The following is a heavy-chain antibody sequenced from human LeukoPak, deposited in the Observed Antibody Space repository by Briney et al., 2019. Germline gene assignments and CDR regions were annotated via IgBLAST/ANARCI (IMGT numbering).Heavy chain of an antibody. CDR3: VKASRITAVAVVITGAFDI. V-gene: IGHV3-64D*09. J-gene: IGHJ3*02. D-gene: IGHD3-3*01. Sequence: GGSLRLSCFASGFTLCSYVVHWVRQAPGKGLEDLSSFSSSGGSRYGAGSVNGRFTISRDNSKNALYLQMSSLRAEDTAVYDCVKASRITAVAVVITGAFDIWGQGTLVTVSS. CDR1: GFTLCSYV. CDR2: FSSSGGSR.